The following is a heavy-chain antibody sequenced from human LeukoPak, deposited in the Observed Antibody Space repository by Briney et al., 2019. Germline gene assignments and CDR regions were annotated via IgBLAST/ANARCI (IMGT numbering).Heavy chain of an antibody. J-gene: IGHJ3*02. CDR1: GFTFSTYD. Sequence: PGGSLRLSCVASGFTFSTYDMNWVRQAPGKGLEWVSYISGSSTIIYYADSVKGRFTVSRDEAKNSMYLQMNSLRDEDTAVYYCARDAGSSWYWGALDIWGQGTVVTVSS. CDR2: ISGSSTII. V-gene: IGHV3-48*02. D-gene: IGHD6-13*01. CDR3: ARDAGSSWYWGALDI.